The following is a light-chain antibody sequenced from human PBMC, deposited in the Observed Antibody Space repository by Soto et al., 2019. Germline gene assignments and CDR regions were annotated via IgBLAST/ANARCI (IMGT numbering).Light chain of an antibody. CDR1: SSDIGGYDS. CDR3: SSSTSTSTLMI. J-gene: IGLJ2*01. Sequence: QSALTQSPSASGSPGQSVTISCTGTSSDIGGYDSVSWYQQHPGKAPKVMIYEVSNRPSGVSNRFSGSKSGNTASLTISGLQTEDEAIYYCSSSTSTSTLMIFGGGTKVTVL. V-gene: IGLV2-14*01. CDR2: EVS.